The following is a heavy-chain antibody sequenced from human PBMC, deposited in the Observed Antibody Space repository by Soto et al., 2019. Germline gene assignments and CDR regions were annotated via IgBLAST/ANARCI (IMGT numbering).Heavy chain of an antibody. CDR3: ARDQVTPYYYGMDV. CDR2: IYPGDSDT. D-gene: IGHD4-4*01. V-gene: IGHV5-51*01. J-gene: IGHJ6*02. Sequence: GASQQISCXGSGWRVSSHWIGPVRQIPGKGLEWMGIIYPGDSDTRYSPSFQGQVTISADKSISTAYRQWSSLKASDTAVYYCARDQVTPYYYGMDVWGQGTTVTVSS. CDR1: GWRVSSHW.